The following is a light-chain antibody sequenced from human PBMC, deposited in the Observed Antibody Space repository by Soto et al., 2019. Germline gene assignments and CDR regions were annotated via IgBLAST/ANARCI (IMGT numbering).Light chain of an antibody. CDR2: DAS. Sequence: EVVLTQSPTTLSLSPGESATLSCRASQNVSSYLVWYQQKLGQAPRLLIYDASNRATGIPARFSGSVSGTDFTLTISSLEPEDFAVYFCQQRSNWPLTLGGGTKVEIK. CDR1: QNVSSY. J-gene: IGKJ4*01. V-gene: IGKV3-11*01. CDR3: QQRSNWPLT.